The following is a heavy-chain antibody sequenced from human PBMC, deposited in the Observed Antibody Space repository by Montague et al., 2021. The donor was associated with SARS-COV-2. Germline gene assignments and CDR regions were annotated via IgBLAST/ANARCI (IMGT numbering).Heavy chain of an antibody. Sequence: SETLSLTCTVSGGSISSFYWSWFRQPPGKGLEWIGYITDSGSINYNSSLTSRVTMSVDTSKNQFSLKVNSVTAADTAVYYCARHYSATLPAVYWGQGTLVTVSS. CDR2: ITDSGSI. CDR3: ARHYSATLPAVY. V-gene: IGHV4-59*08. D-gene: IGHD2-15*01. J-gene: IGHJ4*02. CDR1: GGSISSFY.